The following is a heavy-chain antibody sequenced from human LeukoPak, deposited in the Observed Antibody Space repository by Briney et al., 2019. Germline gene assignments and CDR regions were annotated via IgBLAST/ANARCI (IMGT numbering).Heavy chain of an antibody. CDR3: ARLAMVRGVIVRWFDP. Sequence: SETLSLTCTVSGGSISSDGYYWGWIRQPPGKGLEWIGSIYYSGSTYYNPSLKSRVTISVDTSKNQFSLKLSSVTAADTAVYYCARLAMVRGVIVRWFDPWGQGTLVTVSS. D-gene: IGHD3-10*01. CDR2: IYYSGST. V-gene: IGHV4-39*01. CDR1: GGSISSDGYY. J-gene: IGHJ5*02.